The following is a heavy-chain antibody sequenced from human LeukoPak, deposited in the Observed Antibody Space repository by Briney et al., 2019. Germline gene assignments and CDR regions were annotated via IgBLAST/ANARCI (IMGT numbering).Heavy chain of an antibody. CDR3: ARVVGLRWYYYGMDV. J-gene: IGHJ6*02. V-gene: IGHV4-59*01. CDR2: IYYSGST. Sequence: SETLSLTCTVSGVSISSYYWSWIRQPPGKGLEWIGYIYYSGSTNYNPSLKSRVTISVDTSKNQFSLKLSSVTAADTAVYYCARVVGLRWYYYGMDVWGQGTTVTVSS. CDR1: GVSISSYY. D-gene: IGHD4-23*01.